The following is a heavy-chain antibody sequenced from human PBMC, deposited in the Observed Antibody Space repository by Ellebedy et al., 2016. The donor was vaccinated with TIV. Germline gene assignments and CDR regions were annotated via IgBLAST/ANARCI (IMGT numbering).Heavy chain of an antibody. D-gene: IGHD1-20*01. J-gene: IGHJ4*02. V-gene: IGHV4-59*01. CDR1: GGTISSYY. CDR2: INYSANT. CDR3: ARMPYNWNDELDH. Sequence: MPSETLSLTCTVLGGTISSYYWSWIRQHPGKGLEWSGYINYSANTNYNPSLSSRIPISVDTSRNQFSLKLSSVTAADTAVYYCARMPYNWNDELDHWGQGTLVTVFS.